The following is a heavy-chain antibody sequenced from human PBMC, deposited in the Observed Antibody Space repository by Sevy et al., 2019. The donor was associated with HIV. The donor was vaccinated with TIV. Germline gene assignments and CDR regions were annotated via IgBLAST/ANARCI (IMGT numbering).Heavy chain of an antibody. D-gene: IGHD1-26*01. CDR3: ARRGISGGYYFDY. J-gene: IGHJ4*02. V-gene: IGHV4-39*01. CDR2: IYYSGST. CDR1: GGSISSSSYY. Sequence: SETLSLTCTVSGGSISSSSYYWGWIRQPPGKGLEWIGSIYYSGSTYYNPSLKSRVTISVDTSKNQFSLKLGSVTAADTAVYYCARRGISGGYYFDYWGQGTLVTVSS.